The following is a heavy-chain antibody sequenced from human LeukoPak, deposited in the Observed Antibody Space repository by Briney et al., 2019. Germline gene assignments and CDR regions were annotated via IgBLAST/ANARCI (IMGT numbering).Heavy chain of an antibody. D-gene: IGHD3-10*01. J-gene: IGHJ4*02. CDR1: GGSISSGDYY. CDR3: ARLASYYYGSGSYSPYFDY. V-gene: IGHV4-30-4*01. CDR2: IYYSGST. Sequence: SETLSLTCTVSGGSISSGDYYWSWIRQPPGKGLEWIGYIYYSGSTYYNPSLKSRVTISVDTSENQFSLKLSSVTAADTAVYYCARLASYYYGSGSYSPYFDYWGQGTLVTVSS.